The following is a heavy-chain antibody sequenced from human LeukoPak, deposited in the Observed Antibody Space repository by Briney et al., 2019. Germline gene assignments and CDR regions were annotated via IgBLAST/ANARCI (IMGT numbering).Heavy chain of an antibody. J-gene: IGHJ4*02. CDR3: ARDGYNFGPIY. D-gene: IGHD5-24*01. CDR1: GFTFSNYG. V-gene: IGHV3-21*01. CDR2: ISSSSSYI. Sequence: GGSLILSCAASGFTFSNYGMHWVRQAPGKGLEWVSSISSSSSYIYYADSVKGRFTISRDNAKNSLFLLMNSLRAEDTAVYYCARDGYNFGPIYWGLGTLVTVSS.